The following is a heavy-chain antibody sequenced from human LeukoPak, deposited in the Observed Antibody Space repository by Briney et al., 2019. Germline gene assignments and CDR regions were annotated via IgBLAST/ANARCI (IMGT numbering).Heavy chain of an antibody. D-gene: IGHD2-2*01. V-gene: IGHV4-4*07. CDR3: ARAGRSYQLLPYYYYGMDV. Sequence: SETLSLTRTLSGGSLSSYYWSWIRQPAREGLGWVWRIFTSGSTNYNPSLKSRVTMSVDTSKNQFSLKLSSVTAADTAVYYCARAGRSYQLLPYYYYGMDVWGQGTTVTVSS. J-gene: IGHJ6*02. CDR1: GGSLSSYY. CDR2: IFTSGST.